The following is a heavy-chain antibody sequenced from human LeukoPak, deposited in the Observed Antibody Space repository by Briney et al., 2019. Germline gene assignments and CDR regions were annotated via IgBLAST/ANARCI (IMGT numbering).Heavy chain of an antibody. Sequence: ASVKVSCKASGYTFTGYYMHWVRQAPGQGLEWMGWINPNGGGTNYAQKFQGRVTMTRDTSISTAYMELSRLRSDDTAVYYCAILGGVRGTKRAFDIWGQGTMVTVSS. CDR2: INPNGGGT. CDR3: AILGGVRGTKRAFDI. D-gene: IGHD3-10*01. CDR1: GYTFTGYY. J-gene: IGHJ3*02. V-gene: IGHV1-2*02.